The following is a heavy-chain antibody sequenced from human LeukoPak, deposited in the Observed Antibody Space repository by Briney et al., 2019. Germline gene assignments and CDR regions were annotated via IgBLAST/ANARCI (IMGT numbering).Heavy chain of an antibody. CDR1: GFTVSSNE. CDR2: ISGGST. CDR3: KKWRITMIVVVITWGVYYYYMDV. D-gene: IGHD3-22*01. J-gene: IGHJ6*03. V-gene: IGHV3-38-3*01. Sequence: GGSLRLSCAASGFTVSSNEMSWVRQAPGKGLEWVSSISGGSTYYADSRKGRFTISRDNSKNTLHLQMNSLRAEDTAVYYCKKWRITMIVVVITWGVYYYYMDVWGKGTTVTVSS.